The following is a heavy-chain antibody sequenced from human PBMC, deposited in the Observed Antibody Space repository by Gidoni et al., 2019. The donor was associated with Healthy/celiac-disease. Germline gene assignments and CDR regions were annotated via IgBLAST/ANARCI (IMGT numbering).Heavy chain of an antibody. V-gene: IGHV3-30*18. J-gene: IGHJ1*01. D-gene: IGHD2-21*02. CDR3: AKDGPRYCGGDCYSSYFQH. Sequence: QVQLVESGGGVVQPGRSLRLSCAASGFTFSSYGMPWVRQAPGKGMEWVAVISYDGSNKYYADSVKGRFTISRDNSKNTLYLQMNSLRAEDTAVYYCAKDGPRYCGGDCYSSYFQHWGQGTLVTVSS. CDR2: ISYDGSNK. CDR1: GFTFSSYG.